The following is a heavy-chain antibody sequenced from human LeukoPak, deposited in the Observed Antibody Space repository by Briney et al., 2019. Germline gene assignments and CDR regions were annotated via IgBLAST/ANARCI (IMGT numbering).Heavy chain of an antibody. CDR2: ISSSGSTI. J-gene: IGHJ4*02. D-gene: IGHD1-26*01. V-gene: IGHV3-48*03. Sequence: GGSLRLSCAASGFTCSSFEMNWVRQAPGKGLEWVSYISSSGSTIYYADSVKGRFTISRDNAKNSLYLQMNSLRAEDTAVYYCAREDSGSYYGYFDYWGQGTLVTVSS. CDR1: GFTCSSFE. CDR3: AREDSGSYYGYFDY.